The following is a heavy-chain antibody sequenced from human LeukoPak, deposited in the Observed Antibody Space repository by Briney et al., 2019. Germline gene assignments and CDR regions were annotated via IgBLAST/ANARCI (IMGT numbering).Heavy chain of an antibody. Sequence: ASVKVSCKASGYTFTGYYIHWVRQAPGQGLEWMGWINPNSGDTNYAQKFQGRVTMTRDTFISTAYMELSRLRSDDTAVYYCARDLSYGRLSVDYWGQGTLVTVSS. D-gene: IGHD5-18*01. CDR3: ARDLSYGRLSVDY. J-gene: IGHJ4*02. CDR1: GYTFTGYY. V-gene: IGHV1-2*02. CDR2: INPNSGDT.